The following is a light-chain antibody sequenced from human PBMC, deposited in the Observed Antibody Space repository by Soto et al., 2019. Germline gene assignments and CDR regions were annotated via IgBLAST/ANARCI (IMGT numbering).Light chain of an antibody. Sequence: EIVLTQSPATLSLSPGERATLSCGASQSVSSSYLAWYQQRPGLAPRLLIYDASTRATGIPDRFSGSGSGTDFTLTISRLEPEDVGVYYCQQYGSSPKTFCQGTKGEIK. CDR3: QQYGSSPKT. J-gene: IGKJ1*01. CDR2: DAS. V-gene: IGKV3D-20*01. CDR1: QSVSSSY.